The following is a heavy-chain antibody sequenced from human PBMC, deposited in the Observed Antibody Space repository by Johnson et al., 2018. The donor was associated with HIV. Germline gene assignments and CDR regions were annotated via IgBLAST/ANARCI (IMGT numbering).Heavy chain of an antibody. J-gene: IGHJ3*02. V-gene: IGHV3-33*08. CDR2: IRYDGSNK. D-gene: IGHD6-13*01. CDR1: GFTFSSYA. Sequence: QEQLVESGGGSVKSGGSLRVSCAASGFTFSSYAMHWVRQAPGKGLEWVAVIRYDGSNKYYADSVKGRFTISRDNAKNSLYLQMNSLRAEDTALYYCARGKGAAVGLDAFDIWGQGTMVTVSS. CDR3: ARGKGAAVGLDAFDI.